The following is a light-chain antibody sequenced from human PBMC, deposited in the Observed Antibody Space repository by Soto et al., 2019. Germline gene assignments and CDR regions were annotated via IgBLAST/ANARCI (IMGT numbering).Light chain of an antibody. J-gene: IGKJ2*01. CDR1: QSIGDS. Sequence: DIQMTQSPSTLSASVGDRVTITCRASQSIGDSLAWYQQKPGKAPYLLISDVSSLERGVPSRFSGSGSGTEFTLTIISIHPDDFASFHWQHYNDYSRMFRQGTKVDIK. CDR3: QHYNDYSRM. V-gene: IGKV1-5*01. CDR2: DVS.